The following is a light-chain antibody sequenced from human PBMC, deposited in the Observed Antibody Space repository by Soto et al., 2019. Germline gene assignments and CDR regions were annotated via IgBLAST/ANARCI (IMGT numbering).Light chain of an antibody. V-gene: IGLV3-21*02. CDR2: DDS. CDR3: QVWDSSSDHPGV. Sequence: SYELTQPPSVSVAPGQTARITCGGNNIGSKSVHWYQQKPGQAPVLVVYDDSDRPSAIPERFSGSNSGNTATLTISRVEAGDEADYYCQVWDSSSDHPGVFGGGTKLTVL. CDR1: NIGSKS. J-gene: IGLJ3*02.